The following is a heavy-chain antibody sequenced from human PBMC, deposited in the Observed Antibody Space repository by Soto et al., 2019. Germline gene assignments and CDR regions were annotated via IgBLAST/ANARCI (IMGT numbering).Heavy chain of an antibody. CDR1: RYTFTIYA. J-gene: IGHJ6*02. D-gene: IGHD6-6*01. V-gene: IGHV1-3*01. Sequence: ASVKISCKAXRYTFTIYAMHLLRQPPGQRLEWMGWINAGNGNTKYSQKFQGRVTITRDTSASTAYMELSSLRSEDTAVYYCARIGIAAPPYYYYGMDVWGQGTTVTVSS. CDR3: ARIGIAAPPYYYYGMDV. CDR2: INAGNGNT.